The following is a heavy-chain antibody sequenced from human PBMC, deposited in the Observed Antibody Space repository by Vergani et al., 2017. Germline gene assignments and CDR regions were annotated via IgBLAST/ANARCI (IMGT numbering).Heavy chain of an antibody. CDR2: IYYTGST. Sequence: QVQLQESGPGLVKPLQTLSLTCTVSGASIRSDDSYWSWIRQSPGGGLEWIGYIYYTGSTYYNPSLRSRVTISLDTSENHLSLKLTSVTAADTAVYYCARQKDYYMDVWGKGATVTVS. CDR1: GASIRSDDSY. J-gene: IGHJ6*03. CDR3: ARQKDYYMDV. V-gene: IGHV4-30-4*01.